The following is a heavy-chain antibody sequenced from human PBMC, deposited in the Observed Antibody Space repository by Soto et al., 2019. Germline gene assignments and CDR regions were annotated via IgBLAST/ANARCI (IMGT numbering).Heavy chain of an antibody. J-gene: IGHJ6*02. CDR1: GGTFSSYA. D-gene: IGHD2-15*01. Sequence: QVQLVQSGAEVKKPGSSVKVSCKASGGTFSSYAISWVRQAPGQGLEWMGGIIPIFGTANYAQKFQGRVTITADESTSTAYMERSSLRSEDTAVYYCASSGYCSGGSCSPKEVPRLKYYYGMDVWGQGTTVTVSS. CDR3: ASSGYCSGGSCSPKEVPRLKYYYGMDV. V-gene: IGHV1-69*01. CDR2: IIPIFGTA.